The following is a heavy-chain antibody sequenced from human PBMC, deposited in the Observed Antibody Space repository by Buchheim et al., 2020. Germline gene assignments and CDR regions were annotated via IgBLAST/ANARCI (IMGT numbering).Heavy chain of an antibody. CDR1: GFTFSNYG. D-gene: IGHD2-2*01. J-gene: IGHJ4*02. V-gene: IGHV3-30*18. Sequence: QVQLVESGRGVVQPGGSMRLSCAASGFTFSNYGMNWVRQAPGKGLEWVAVISYDGTSQYYADSVKGRFTFSRDNSKNTLYLQMNSLRAEDTAVYYCAKEERGTSAGAYYFDYWGQGTL. CDR3: AKEERGTSAGAYYFDY. CDR2: ISYDGTSQ.